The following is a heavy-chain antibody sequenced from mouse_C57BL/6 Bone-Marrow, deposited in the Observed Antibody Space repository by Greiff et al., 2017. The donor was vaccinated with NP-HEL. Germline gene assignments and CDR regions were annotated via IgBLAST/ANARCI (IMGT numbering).Heavy chain of an antibody. J-gene: IGHJ2*01. D-gene: IGHD2-4*01. Sequence: EVKLVESGGGLVQPGGSLKLSCAASGFTFSDYYMYWVRQTPEKRLEWVAYISNGGGSTYYPDTVKGRFTISRDNAKNTLYLQMSRLKSEDTAMYYCARGDYDGDYFDYWGQGTTLTVSS. CDR1: GFTFSDYY. CDR3: ARGDYDGDYFDY. V-gene: IGHV5-12*01. CDR2: ISNGGGST.